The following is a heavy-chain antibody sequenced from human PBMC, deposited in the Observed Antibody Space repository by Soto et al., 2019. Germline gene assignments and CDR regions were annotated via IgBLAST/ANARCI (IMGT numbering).Heavy chain of an antibody. D-gene: IGHD3-10*02. CDR2: IIPISRSS. CDR1: GGTFTDYA. V-gene: IGHV1-69*13. CDR3: AKDVGFQQHLFVFDL. J-gene: IGHJ4*02. Sequence: SVKVSCKASGGTFTDYAFSWVRQAPGQGLEWMGGIIPISRSSNFAQKFQGRLTIFADASAGTAYMELSSLRSDDTAIYYCAKDVGFQQHLFVFDLWGQGTLVTVSS.